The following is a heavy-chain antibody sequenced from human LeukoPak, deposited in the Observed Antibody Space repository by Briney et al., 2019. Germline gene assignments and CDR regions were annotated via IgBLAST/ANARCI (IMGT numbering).Heavy chain of an antibody. J-gene: IGHJ6*03. D-gene: IGHD3-3*01. CDR3: ARDETAGVLEWLAPHYYMDV. CDR1: GFTFSSYS. V-gene: IGHV3-21*01. CDR2: ISSSSSYI. Sequence: PGGSLRLSCAASGFTFSSYSMNWVRQAPGKGLEWVSSISSSSSYIYYADSVKGRFTISRDNAKNSLYLQMNSLRAEDTAVYYCARDETAGVLEWLAPHYYMDVWGKGTTVTVSS.